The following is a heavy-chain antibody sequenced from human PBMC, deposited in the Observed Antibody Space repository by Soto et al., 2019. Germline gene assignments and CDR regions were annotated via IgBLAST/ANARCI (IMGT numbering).Heavy chain of an antibody. D-gene: IGHD1-26*01. CDR3: ARFEPPLLPRWELPSDY. V-gene: IGHV1-8*01. Sequence: GASVKVSCKASGYTFTSYDINWVRQATGQGLEWMGWMNPNSGNTGYAQKFQGRVTMTRNTSISTAYMELSSLKSEDTAVYYCARFEPPLLPRWELPSDYWGQGTLVTVSS. CDR2: MNPNSGNT. J-gene: IGHJ4*02. CDR1: GYTFTSYD.